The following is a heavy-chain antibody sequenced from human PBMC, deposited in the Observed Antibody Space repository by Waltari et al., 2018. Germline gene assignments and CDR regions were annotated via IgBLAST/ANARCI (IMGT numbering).Heavy chain of an antibody. Sequence: EVQMVQSGAEVKKPGESLKISCKGSGYSFTNRWIDWVRQMPGKGLEWMGAIYPGDADTRYSPSFQGQVTISADKSISTAYLQWSSLKASDTAMYYCARQRYNTGSWGYWGQGTLVTVSS. D-gene: IGHD6-19*01. V-gene: IGHV5-51*01. CDR1: GYSFTNRW. CDR2: IYPGDADT. J-gene: IGHJ4*02. CDR3: ARQRYNTGSWGY.